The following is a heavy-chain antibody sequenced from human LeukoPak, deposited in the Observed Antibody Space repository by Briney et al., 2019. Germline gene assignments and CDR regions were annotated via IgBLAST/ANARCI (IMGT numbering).Heavy chain of an antibody. Sequence: PGGSLRLSCAASGFTFSSYAMSWVRQAPGKGLEWVSAISGSGGSTYYADSVKGRFTISRDNSKNTLYLQMNSLSAEDTAAYYCARDLYLYSSSSPFDYWGQGTLVTVSS. CDR3: ARDLYLYSSSSPFDY. CDR2: ISGSGGST. V-gene: IGHV3-23*01. CDR1: GFTFSSYA. D-gene: IGHD6-6*01. J-gene: IGHJ4*02.